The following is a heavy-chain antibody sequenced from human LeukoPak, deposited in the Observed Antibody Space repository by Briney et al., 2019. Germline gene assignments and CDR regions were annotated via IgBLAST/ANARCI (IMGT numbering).Heavy chain of an antibody. V-gene: IGHV4-4*07. CDR3: AKEGAAPGPDFDY. CDR2: IVPSGIT. CDR1: GASIRSYY. J-gene: IGHJ4*02. Sequence: PSETLPLTCTVSGASIRSYYWSWLRQPAGKGLEWIGRIVPSGITNYNPSLESRVTMSVDTSKNQFSLNLKSVTAADTAVYYCAKEGAAPGPDFDYWGQGILVIVSS. D-gene: IGHD6-13*01.